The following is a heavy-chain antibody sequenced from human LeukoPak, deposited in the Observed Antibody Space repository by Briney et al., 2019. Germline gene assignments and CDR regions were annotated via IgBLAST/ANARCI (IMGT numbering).Heavy chain of an antibody. Sequence: PGGSLRLSCAASGLTVSSNYMSWVRQAPGKGLEWVSVIYSGGSTYYAAPVKGRFTISRDDSKNTLYLQMNSLKTEDTAVYYCTTDRPTLDELWYWGQGTLVTVSS. V-gene: IGHV3-53*01. CDR2: IYSGGST. D-gene: IGHD3-10*01. CDR1: GLTVSSNY. J-gene: IGHJ4*02. CDR3: TTDRPTLDELWY.